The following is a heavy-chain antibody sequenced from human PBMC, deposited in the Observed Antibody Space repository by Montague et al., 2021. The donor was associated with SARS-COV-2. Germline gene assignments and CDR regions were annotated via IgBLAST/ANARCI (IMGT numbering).Heavy chain of an antibody. Sequence: SLRLSCAASGFTFSSYAMSWVRQAPGKGLEWFSAISCSGGSTYYAYSVKGRFTISRDNSKNTLYLQMNSLRAEDTAVYYCRVGNYYDSISDYWGQGTLVTVSS. D-gene: IGHD3-22*01. V-gene: IGHV3-23*01. CDR3: RVGNYYDSISDY. CDR1: GFTFSSYA. CDR2: ISCSGGST. J-gene: IGHJ4*02.